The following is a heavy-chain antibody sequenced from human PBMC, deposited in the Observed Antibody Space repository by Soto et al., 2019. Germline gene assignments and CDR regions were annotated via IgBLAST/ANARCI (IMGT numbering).Heavy chain of an antibody. CDR2: INHSGST. CDR1: GGSIDRSNYY. V-gene: IGHV4-39*07. D-gene: IGHD3-10*01. Sequence: SETLSLTCTVSGGSIDRSNYYWSWIRQPPGKGLEWIGEINHSGSTNYNPSLKSRVTISVDTSKNQFSLKLSSVTAADTAVYYCARVSGIYYYGMDVWGQGTTVTVSS. J-gene: IGHJ6*02. CDR3: ARVSGIYYYGMDV.